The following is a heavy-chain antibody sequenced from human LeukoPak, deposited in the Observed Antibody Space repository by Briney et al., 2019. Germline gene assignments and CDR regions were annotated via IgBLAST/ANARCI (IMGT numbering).Heavy chain of an antibody. CDR3: ARVTTVTSVDY. Sequence: SETLSLTCTVSGDSINSGFYYWSWIRQDPGKGLEWIGYIYYSGITYYNPSLKSRVTISVDTSRNQFSLRLSSVTAADTAVYYCARVTTVTSVDYWGQGTLVTVSS. V-gene: IGHV4-31*03. D-gene: IGHD4-17*01. J-gene: IGHJ4*02. CDR1: GDSINSGFYY. CDR2: IYYSGIT.